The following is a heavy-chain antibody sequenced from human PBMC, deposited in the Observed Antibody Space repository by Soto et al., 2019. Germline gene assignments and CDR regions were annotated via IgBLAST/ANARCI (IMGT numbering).Heavy chain of an antibody. CDR2: FDPEDGET. V-gene: IGHV1-24*01. Sequence: ASVKVSCKVSGYTLTELSMHWVRQAPGKGLEWMGGFDPEDGETIYAQKFQGRVTMTEDTSTDTAYMELSSLRSEDTAVYYCATDNFLAGELLVDYWGQGTLVTVSS. D-gene: IGHD1-26*01. J-gene: IGHJ4*02. CDR3: ATDNFLAGELLVDY. CDR1: GYTLTELS.